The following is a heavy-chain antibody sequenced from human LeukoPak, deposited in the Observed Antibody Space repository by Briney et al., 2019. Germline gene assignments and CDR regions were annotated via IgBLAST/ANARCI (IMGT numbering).Heavy chain of an antibody. Sequence: PGGSLRLSCAASGFTFSSYGMHWVRQAPGKGLEWVAVIWYDGSNKYYADSVEGRFTISRDNSKNTLYLQMNSLRAEDTAVYYCAREGDRGIYGDYFRNWFDPWGQGTLVTVSS. CDR3: AREGDRGIYGDYFRNWFDP. D-gene: IGHD4-17*01. CDR2: IWYDGSNK. CDR1: GFTFSSYG. J-gene: IGHJ5*02. V-gene: IGHV3-33*01.